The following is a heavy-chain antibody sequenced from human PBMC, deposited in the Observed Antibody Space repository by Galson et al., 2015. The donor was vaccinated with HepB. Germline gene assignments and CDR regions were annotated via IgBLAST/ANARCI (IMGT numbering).Heavy chain of an antibody. CDR3: ARDRYGDSAFDY. D-gene: IGHD4-17*01. Sequence: SLRLSCAASGFTFSSFTMNWVRQAPGKGPEWISSISTTSTYIYYADSMKGRFTISRDNAKNSLYLQMNSLRAEDTAVYYCARDRYGDSAFDYWGQGTLVTFSS. J-gene: IGHJ4*02. CDR1: GFTFSSFT. CDR2: ISTTSTYI. V-gene: IGHV3-21*06.